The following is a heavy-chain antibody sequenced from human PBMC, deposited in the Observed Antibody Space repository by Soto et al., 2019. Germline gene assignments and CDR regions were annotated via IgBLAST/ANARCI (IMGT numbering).Heavy chain of an antibody. V-gene: IGHV4-59*01. Sequence: KPSETLSVTCTVSGGSISSYYWSWIRQPPGKGLEWIGYIYYSGSTNYNPSLKSRVTISVDTSKNQFSLKLSSVTAADTAVYYCARGGFLWIFPDYWGQGTLVTVSS. CDR2: IYYSGST. D-gene: IGHD3-3*01. J-gene: IGHJ4*02. CDR3: ARGGFLWIFPDY. CDR1: GGSISSYY.